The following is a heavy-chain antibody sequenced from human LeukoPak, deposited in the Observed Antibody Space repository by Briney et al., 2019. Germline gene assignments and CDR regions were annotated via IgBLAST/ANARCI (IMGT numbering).Heavy chain of an antibody. CDR1: DDSINTGYSY. J-gene: IGHJ4*02. Sequence: SETLSLTCTVSDDSINTGYSYWGWIRQPLGKGLEWIGDVYFSGTTYFTSSLKSRVTISLDTSENQFSLKLNSVTAADTAMYYWSERKGGVLDYWGQGTLVSVSS. CDR3: SERKGGVLDY. D-gene: IGHD1-1*01. CDR2: VYFSGTT. V-gene: IGHV4-39*01.